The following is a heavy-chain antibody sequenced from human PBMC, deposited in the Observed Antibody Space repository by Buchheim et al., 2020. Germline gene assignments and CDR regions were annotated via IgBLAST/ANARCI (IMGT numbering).Heavy chain of an antibody. CDR3: ARERRVQGVCLDY. J-gene: IGHJ4*02. Sequence: QVQLQQWGAGLLKPSETLSLTCAVYGGSFSGYYWSWIRQPPGKGLEWIGEINHSGSTNYNPSLKSRVTISVDTSKNQFSLQLSSVTAADTAVYYCARERRVQGVCLDYWGQGTL. CDR2: INHSGST. V-gene: IGHV4-34*01. D-gene: IGHD2-8*01. CDR1: GGSFSGYY.